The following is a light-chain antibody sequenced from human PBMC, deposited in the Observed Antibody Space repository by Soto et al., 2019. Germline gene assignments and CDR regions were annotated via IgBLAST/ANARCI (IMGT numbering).Light chain of an antibody. Sequence: DIHITQSPSTLSALVGDRVTITCRASQSVSRYLNWYQHKPGKAPKLLINAASNLRSGVPSRFSGSGSGTDFTLTIDGLQPEDFAVYYCQQSYITPPITFGQGTRLEIK. V-gene: IGKV1-39*01. CDR2: AAS. CDR1: QSVSRY. J-gene: IGKJ5*01. CDR3: QQSYITPPIT.